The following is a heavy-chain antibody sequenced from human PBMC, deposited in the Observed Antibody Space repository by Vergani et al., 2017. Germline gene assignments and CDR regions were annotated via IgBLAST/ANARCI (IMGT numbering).Heavy chain of an antibody. Sequence: QVQLQESGPGLVRPSQTLSLTCTVSGGSISSGNYYWGWIRQSPGRGLEWIGSISSSGSTYYNPSLKSRVTMSVDTSKNHLSLRVTSMTAADTAVYFCARPVGPSAIADGYHIWGQGTMVTVSS. J-gene: IGHJ3*02. CDR3: ARPVGPSAIADGYHI. V-gene: IGHV4-39*02. CDR2: ISSSGST. D-gene: IGHD3-10*01. CDR1: GGSISSGNYY.